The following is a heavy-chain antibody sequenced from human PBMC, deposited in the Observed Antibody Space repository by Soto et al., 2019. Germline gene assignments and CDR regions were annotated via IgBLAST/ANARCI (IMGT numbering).Heavy chain of an antibody. J-gene: IGHJ4*02. CDR1: GGNFGNYG. V-gene: IGHV3-23*01. CDR3: AKEVPPFTPHSTPGGDLSY. D-gene: IGHD2-21*01. Sequence: RLWYAASGGNFGNYGVRRIRQTPGKGLEWVSAISGSGGSTYYADSVKGRFTISRDNSKNTLYLQMNSLRAEDTAVYYCAKEVPPFTPHSTPGGDLSYRGQGTLVTLSS. CDR2: ISGSGGST.